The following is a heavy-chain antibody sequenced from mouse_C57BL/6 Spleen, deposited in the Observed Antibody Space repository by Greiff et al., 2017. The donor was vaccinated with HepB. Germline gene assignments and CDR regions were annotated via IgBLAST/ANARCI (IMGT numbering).Heavy chain of an antibody. J-gene: IGHJ1*03. CDR1: GYSITSGYY. CDR2: ISYDGSN. CDR3: ARERSTLLYWYFDV. V-gene: IGHV3-6*01. Sequence: EVQLQQSGPGLVKPSQSLSLTCSVTGYSITSGYYWNWIRQFPGNKLEWMGYISYDGSNNYNPSLKTRITITRDTSKNQFFLKLHSVTTEDTATYYCARERSTLLYWYFDVWGTGTTVTVSS.